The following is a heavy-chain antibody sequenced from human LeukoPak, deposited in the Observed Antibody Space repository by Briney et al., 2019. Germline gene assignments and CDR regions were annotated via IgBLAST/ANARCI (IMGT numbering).Heavy chain of an antibody. CDR1: GDSVSSDSAA. CDR2: TYYRSKWYY. J-gene: IGHJ3*02. V-gene: IGHV6-1*01. Sequence: SQTLSLTCAISGDSVSSDSAAWNWIRQSPSRGLEWLGSTYYRSKWYYDYALSVTSRITLNSDTSWNRFSLQLKSVTPEDTAVYYCARGFYRGNYAGAFDIWGQGTVVTVSS. D-gene: IGHD1-26*01. CDR3: ARGFYRGNYAGAFDI.